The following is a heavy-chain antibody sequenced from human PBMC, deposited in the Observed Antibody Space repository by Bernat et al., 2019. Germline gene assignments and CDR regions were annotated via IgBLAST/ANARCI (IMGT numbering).Heavy chain of an antibody. CDR3: AREGNYVWGSYRSPRGYNWFDP. J-gene: IGHJ5*02. CDR1: GYSISSGYY. V-gene: IGHV4-38-2*02. Sequence: QVQLQESGPGLVKPSETLSLTCAVSGYSISSGYYWGWIRQPPGKGLEWIGSIYHSGSTYYNPSLKSRVTISVDTSKNQFSLKLSSVTGADTAVYYCAREGNYVWGSYRSPRGYNWFDPWGQGTLVTVSS. D-gene: IGHD3-16*02. CDR2: IYHSGST.